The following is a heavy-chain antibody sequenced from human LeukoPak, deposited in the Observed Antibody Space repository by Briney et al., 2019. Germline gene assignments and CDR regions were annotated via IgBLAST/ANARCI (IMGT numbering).Heavy chain of an antibody. Sequence: GGSLRLSCAASGFTFSSHSMSWVRQPPGEGLEWVAAISPSGDSTTYRDSVKGRFTISRDNSKNTLYLQMNSLRAEDTAVYYCAKDRGERLDQPDHFDYWGQGTLVTVSS. D-gene: IGHD1-14*01. CDR1: GFTFSSHS. V-gene: IGHV3-23*01. J-gene: IGHJ4*02. CDR3: AKDRGERLDQPDHFDY. CDR2: ISPSGDST.